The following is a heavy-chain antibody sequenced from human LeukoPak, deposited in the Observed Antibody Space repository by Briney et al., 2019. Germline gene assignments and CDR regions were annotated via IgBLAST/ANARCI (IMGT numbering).Heavy chain of an antibody. CDR1: GGSISSSFW. J-gene: IGHJ5*02. CDR2: IYHSGST. D-gene: IGHD4-17*01. V-gene: IGHV4-4*02. CDR3: AKITPGDYARERFNWFDP. Sequence: SETLSLTCAVSGGSISSSFWWSWVRQPPGKGLEWIGEIYHSGSTNYKPSLRSRVTISVDTSKNQFSLKLSSVTAADTAVYYCAKITPGDYARERFNWFDPWGQGTLVTVSS.